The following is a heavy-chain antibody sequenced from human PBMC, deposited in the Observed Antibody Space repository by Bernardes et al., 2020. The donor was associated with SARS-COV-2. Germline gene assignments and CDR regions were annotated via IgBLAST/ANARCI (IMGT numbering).Heavy chain of an antibody. CDR3: ARGYFYGPFDF. D-gene: IGHD5-18*01. V-gene: IGHV3-20*04. Sequence: GGSLRLSCAASGFTFDDYGMSWVRQPPGKGLEWVSGIKRDGSSTGYADSVKGRFTISRDNAKNSLHLQLNSLRADDSALYYCARGYFYGPFDFWGQGILVTVSS. J-gene: IGHJ4*02. CDR1: GFTFDDYG. CDR2: IKRDGSST.